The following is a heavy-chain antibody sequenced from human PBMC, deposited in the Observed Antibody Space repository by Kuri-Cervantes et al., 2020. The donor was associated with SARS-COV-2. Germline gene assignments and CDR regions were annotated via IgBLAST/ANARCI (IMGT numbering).Heavy chain of an antibody. V-gene: IGHV1-18*01. J-gene: IGHJ4*02. Sequence: ASVKVSCKPSGYTFTSYGISWVRQAPGQGLEWMGWISAYNGNTNYAQKLQGRVTMTTDTSTSTAYTELRSLRSDDTAVYYCARDPNYDSSGYYGLTFDYWGQGTLVTVSS. CDR2: ISAYNGNT. CDR3: ARDPNYDSSGYYGLTFDY. D-gene: IGHD3-22*01. CDR1: GYTFTSYG.